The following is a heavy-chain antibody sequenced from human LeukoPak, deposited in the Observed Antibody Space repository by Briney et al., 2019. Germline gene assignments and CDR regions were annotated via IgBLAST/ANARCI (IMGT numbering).Heavy chain of an antibody. CDR2: ISDSDDST. Sequence: GGSLRLSCAASGFTFSSYGMHWVRQAPGKGLEWVSTISDSDDSTFYANSVKGRFTISRDNSKNTLYLQMNSLRAEDTATYYCSRDRSGSYYWGQGILVAVSS. J-gene: IGHJ4*02. CDR1: GFTFSSYG. CDR3: SRDRSGSYY. D-gene: IGHD1-26*01. V-gene: IGHV3-23*01.